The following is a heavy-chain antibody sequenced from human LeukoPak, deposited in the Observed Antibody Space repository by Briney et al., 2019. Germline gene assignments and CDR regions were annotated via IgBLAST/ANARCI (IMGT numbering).Heavy chain of an antibody. J-gene: IGHJ6*02. V-gene: IGHV5-10-1*01. Sequence: GESLKISCKGSGYSFTSYWISWVRQMPGKGLEWMGRIDPSDSYTNYSPSFQGHVTISADKSISTAYLQWSSLKASDTAMYYCVRLGKTFWNDGYYYYGMDVWGQGTTVTVSS. CDR3: VRLGKTFWNDGYYYYGMDV. D-gene: IGHD1-1*01. CDR1: GYSFTSYW. CDR2: IDPSDSYT.